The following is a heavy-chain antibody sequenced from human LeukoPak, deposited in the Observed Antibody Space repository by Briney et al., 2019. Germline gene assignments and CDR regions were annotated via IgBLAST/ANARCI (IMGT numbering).Heavy chain of an antibody. V-gene: IGHV1-8*01. CDR1: GYAFTSYD. Sequence: GASVKVSCKASGYAFTSYDINWVRQATGQGLEWMGWMNPNSGNTGYAQKFQGRVTMTRDMSTSTVYMELSSLGSEDTAVYYCARVRDGYKLYPFDYWGQGTLITVSS. D-gene: IGHD5-24*01. J-gene: IGHJ4*02. CDR3: ARVRDGYKLYPFDY. CDR2: MNPNSGNT.